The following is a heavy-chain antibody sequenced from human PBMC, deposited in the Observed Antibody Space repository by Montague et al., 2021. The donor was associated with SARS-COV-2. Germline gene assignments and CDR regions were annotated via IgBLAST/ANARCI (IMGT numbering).Heavy chain of an antibody. D-gene: IGHD3-22*01. V-gene: IGHV4-34*01. J-gene: IGHJ2*01. CDR2: INHSGST. CDR3: ARGAPTISMIVVVFDGAGWYFDL. CDR1: GGSFSDYY. Sequence: SETLSLTCAVHGGSFSDYYWSWIRQPPGKGLEWIGEINHSGSTNYNPSLKSRITISVDTSKNQFSLKLSSVTAADTAVYYCARGAPTISMIVVVFDGAGWYFDLWGRGTLVTVSS.